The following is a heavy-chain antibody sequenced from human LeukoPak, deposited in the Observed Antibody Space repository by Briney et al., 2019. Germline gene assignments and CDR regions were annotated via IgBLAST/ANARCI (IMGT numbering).Heavy chain of an antibody. CDR1: GGTFSSYA. D-gene: IGHD2-2*01. CDR2: IIPIFATA. CDR3: ARGYCSTTSCYSMDHWFDP. J-gene: IGHJ5*02. V-gene: IGHV1-69*05. Sequence: SVKVSGTASGGTFSSYAISWVRQAPGQGLEWMGGIIPIFATANYAQKFQGRVTITTDESTRTAYMELSSLRSEDTAVYYCARGYCSTTSCYSMDHWFDPWGQGTLVTVSS.